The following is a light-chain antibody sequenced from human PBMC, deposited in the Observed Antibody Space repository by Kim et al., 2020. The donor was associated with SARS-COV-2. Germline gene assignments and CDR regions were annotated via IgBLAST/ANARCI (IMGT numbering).Light chain of an antibody. Sequence: STGKRATLSCSASQSGRGGFLAWCQQKPGQAPRLLIHGASSRATGVPDRFTGSGSGTDFTLTISRLGPEDFAVYYCQQYASSPRSFGQGTKVDIK. CDR2: GAS. CDR1: QSGRGGF. CDR3: QQYASSPRS. J-gene: IGKJ1*01. V-gene: IGKV3-20*01.